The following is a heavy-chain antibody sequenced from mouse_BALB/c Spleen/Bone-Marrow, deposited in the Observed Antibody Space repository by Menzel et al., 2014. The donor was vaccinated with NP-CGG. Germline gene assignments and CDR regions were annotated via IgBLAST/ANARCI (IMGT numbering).Heavy chain of an antibody. Sequence: DVHLVESGGGLVQPGGSLRLSCATSGFTFTDYYMTWVRQPPGTALEWLGFIRNKANGYTTEYSASVKGRFTISRDNSQSILYRRMKILRAEDSATYYCARNAGPTPFYPMDYLGQGPSVTVSS. CDR2: IRNKANGYTT. CDR3: ARNAGPTPFYPMDY. V-gene: IGHV7-3*02. CDR1: GFTFTDYY. D-gene: IGHD4-1*01. J-gene: IGHJ4*01.